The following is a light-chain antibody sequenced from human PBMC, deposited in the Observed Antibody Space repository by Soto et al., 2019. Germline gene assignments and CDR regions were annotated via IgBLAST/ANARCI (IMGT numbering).Light chain of an antibody. CDR2: DVS. CDR3: SSYTSSSTLEV. CDR1: NSDVGGYNY. J-gene: IGLJ1*01. V-gene: IGLV2-14*01. Sequence: QSVLTQPASVSGSHGHSSTLSCTGTNSDVGGYNYVSWYQQHPGKAPKLMIYDVSNRPSGVSNRFSGSKSGNTASLTISGLQAEDEADYYCSSYTSSSTLEVFGTGTKVTVL.